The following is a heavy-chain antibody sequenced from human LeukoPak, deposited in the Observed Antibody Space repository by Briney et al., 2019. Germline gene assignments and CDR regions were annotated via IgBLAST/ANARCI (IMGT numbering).Heavy chain of an antibody. Sequence: KTSETLSLTCTVSGGSITNYYWSWIRQPPGKGLEWIGEINHSGSTNYNPSLKSRVTISVDTSKNQFSLKLSSVTAADTAVYYCARHVGYCSGGSCYYIRFDYWGQGTLVTVSS. CDR1: GGSITNYY. CDR2: INHSGST. CDR3: ARHVGYCSGGSCYYIRFDY. J-gene: IGHJ4*02. V-gene: IGHV4-34*01. D-gene: IGHD2-15*01.